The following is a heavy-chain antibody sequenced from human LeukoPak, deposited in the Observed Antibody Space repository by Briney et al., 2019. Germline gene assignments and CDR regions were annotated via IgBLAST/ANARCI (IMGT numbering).Heavy chain of an antibody. V-gene: IGHV4-59*01. CDR1: GDSISSYY. Sequence: PSETLSLTCAVSGDSISSYYWSWIRQPPGKGLEWIGYIYYSGSTNYNPSLKSRVTISVDTSKNQFSLKLSSVTAADTAVYYCARGSNWFDPWGQGTLVTVSS. CDR2: IYYSGST. CDR3: ARGSNWFDP. J-gene: IGHJ5*02.